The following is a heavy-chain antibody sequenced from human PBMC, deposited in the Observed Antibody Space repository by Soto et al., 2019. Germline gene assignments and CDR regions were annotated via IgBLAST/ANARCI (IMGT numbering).Heavy chain of an antibody. CDR1: GITFSDYD. D-gene: IGHD3-10*01. CDR3: VLWVRGIIHY. J-gene: IGHJ1*01. Sequence: EVQLVESGGGLVQPGGSLRLSCAISGITFSDYDLDWVRQAAGKGLEWLGRSRTRADTYATDYAASVKGRFTFSGDDSNSSRSLQMRSLKTGGTAMYYCVLWVRGIIHYWGQGALVIV. CDR2: SRTRADTYAT. V-gene: IGHV3-72*01.